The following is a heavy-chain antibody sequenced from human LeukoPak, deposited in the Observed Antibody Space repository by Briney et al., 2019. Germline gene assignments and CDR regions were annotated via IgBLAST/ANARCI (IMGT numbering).Heavy chain of an antibody. CDR1: GASLTNPTYY. CDR2: VVATGSA. V-gene: IGHV4-61*01. Sequence: KPSETLSLTCTVSGASLTNPTYYQWTWIRRPQGKGRELIGKVVATGSAIVNSSLTSRVTISLDTSNSQFSLKLRSVTAEDSAVYYCARLRSGGFYFFDSWGQGALVTVSS. D-gene: IGHD4-23*01. CDR3: ARLRSGGFYFFDS. J-gene: IGHJ4*02.